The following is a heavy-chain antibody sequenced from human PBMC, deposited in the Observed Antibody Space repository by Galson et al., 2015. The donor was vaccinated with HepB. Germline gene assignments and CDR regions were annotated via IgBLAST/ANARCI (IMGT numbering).Heavy chain of an antibody. Sequence: QSGAEVKKPGESLKISCKGSGYSFSGDWIGWVRQMPGKGLEWMGIIYLGDSHTRYSPSFQGLVTISADKSISTAYLHWSSLKASDTAMYYCARRADYSGTLYDAFDIWGQGTMVTVSS. V-gene: IGHV5-51*01. CDR1: GYSFSGDW. CDR2: IYLGDSHT. CDR3: ARRADYSGTLYDAFDI. D-gene: IGHD1-26*01. J-gene: IGHJ3*02.